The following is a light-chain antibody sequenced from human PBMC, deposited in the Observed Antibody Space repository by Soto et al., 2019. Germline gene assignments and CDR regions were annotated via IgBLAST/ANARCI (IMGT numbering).Light chain of an antibody. Sequence: QSALTQPPSASGSPGQSGTFSCTGPSSDVGGYNYVSWYQQHPGKAPKLMIYEVTRRPSGVPDRFSGSKSGNTASLTVSGLQAEDEADYYCSSNAGSNNFVVFGGGTKLTVL. V-gene: IGLV2-8*01. CDR1: SSDVGGYNY. CDR3: SSNAGSNNFVV. CDR2: EVT. J-gene: IGLJ2*01.